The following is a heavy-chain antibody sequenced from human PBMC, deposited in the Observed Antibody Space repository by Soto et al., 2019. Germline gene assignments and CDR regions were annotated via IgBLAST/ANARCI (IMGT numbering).Heavy chain of an antibody. CDR3: AKANCGGDCSADY. J-gene: IGHJ4*02. D-gene: IGHD2-21*02. V-gene: IGHV3-9*01. CDR2: ISWNSGSI. CDR1: GFTFDDYA. Sequence: GGSLRLSCAASGFTFDDYAMHWVRQAPGRGLEWVSHISWNSGSIGYADSVKGRFTISRDNAKNSLYLQMNSLRTEDTALYYCAKANCGGDCSADYWGQGTLVTVSS.